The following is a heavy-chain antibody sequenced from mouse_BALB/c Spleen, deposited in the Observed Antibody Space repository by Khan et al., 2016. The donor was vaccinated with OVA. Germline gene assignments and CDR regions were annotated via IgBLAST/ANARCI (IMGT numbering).Heavy chain of an antibody. J-gene: IGHJ4*01. CDR2: INTYTGEP. CDR1: GYTFTNYG. CDR3: ARGGYYDAMDY. Sequence: QIQLVQSGPELKKPGETVKISCKASGYTFTNYGMNWVKQAPGKGLQWMGWINTYTGEPTYADDLKGRFVFSLETSANTAYLQINNLRNEDSATSFCARGGYYDAMDYWGQGTSVTVSS. D-gene: IGHD2-2*01. V-gene: IGHV9-3-1*01.